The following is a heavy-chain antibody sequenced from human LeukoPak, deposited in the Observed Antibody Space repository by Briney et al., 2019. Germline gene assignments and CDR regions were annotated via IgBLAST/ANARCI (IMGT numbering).Heavy chain of an antibody. CDR1: GFTFSRYN. CDR2: ISSSSNYI. V-gene: IGHV3-21*01. Sequence: GGSLRLSCAASGFTFSRYNMNWVRQAPGKGLEWVSSISSSSNYIYYADSVKGRFTISRDNAKNSLYLQMNSLRAEDTAVYYCARDMRTGDFWSGYSDYWGQGTLVTVSS. CDR3: ARDMRTGDFWSGYSDY. D-gene: IGHD3-3*01. J-gene: IGHJ4*02.